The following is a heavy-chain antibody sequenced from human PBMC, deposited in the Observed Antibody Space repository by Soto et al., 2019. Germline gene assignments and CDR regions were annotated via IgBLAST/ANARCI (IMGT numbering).Heavy chain of an antibody. J-gene: IGHJ4*02. V-gene: IGHV3-9*01. D-gene: IGHD2-15*01. CDR1: GFSLDHYA. CDR3: VKDNVGVYCSGGSCYFDY. CDR2: ISWDSGVI. Sequence: EVHLVESGGGLAQPGRSLRLSCVASGFSLDHYAMHWVRQAPGKGLEWVSGISWDSGVIDHADSVRGRFTISRDNAKNSLYLQMTSLRAEDTALYYCVKDNVGVYCSGGSCYFDYWGQGSLVTVSS.